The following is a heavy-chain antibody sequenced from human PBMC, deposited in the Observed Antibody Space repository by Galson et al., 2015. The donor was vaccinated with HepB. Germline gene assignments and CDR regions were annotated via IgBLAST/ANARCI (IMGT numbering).Heavy chain of an antibody. CDR2: IYYSGST. V-gene: IGHV4-28*01. CDR1: GYSISSSNW. CDR3: ARRSAYTFAYWYFDL. D-gene: IGHD3-16*01. Sequence: ETLSLTCAVSGYSISSSNWWGWIRQPPGKGLEWIGYIYYSGSTDYNPSLKSRVTMSVDTSKNQFSLKLSSVTAVDTAVYYCARRSAYTFAYWYFDLWGRGTLVTVSS. J-gene: IGHJ2*01.